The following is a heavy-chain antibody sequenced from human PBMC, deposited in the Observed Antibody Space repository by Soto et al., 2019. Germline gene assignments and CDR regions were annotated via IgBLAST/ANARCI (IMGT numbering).Heavy chain of an antibody. CDR2: ISGSGGST. CDR3: AKNLDGYTMAVDY. D-gene: IGHD6-19*01. V-gene: IGHV3-23*01. J-gene: IGHJ4*02. CDR1: GFTFSSYA. Sequence: GGSLRLCCAASGFTFSSYAMSWVRQAPGKGLEWVSAISGSGGSTYHADSVKGRFTISRDNSKNTLYLQMNSLRAEDTAVYYCAKNLDGYTMAVDYWGQGTLVTVSS.